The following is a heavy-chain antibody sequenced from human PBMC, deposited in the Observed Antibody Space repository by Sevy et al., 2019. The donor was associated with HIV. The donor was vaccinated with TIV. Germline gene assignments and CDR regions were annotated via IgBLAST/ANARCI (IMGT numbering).Heavy chain of an antibody. CDR1: GFAFNTFG. D-gene: IGHD2-2*01. CDR2: ISFDENIE. V-gene: IGHV3-33*01. J-gene: IGHJ5*02. Sequence: GGSLRLSCAASGFAFNTFGMHWVRRAPGKGLEWVAFISFDENIEYYADSVKGRFTNSRDNSKNMLYLQMNSLRAEDTAMYYCARDRYCSTSRCYNWIDPWGQGTLVTVSS. CDR3: ARDRYCSTSRCYNWIDP.